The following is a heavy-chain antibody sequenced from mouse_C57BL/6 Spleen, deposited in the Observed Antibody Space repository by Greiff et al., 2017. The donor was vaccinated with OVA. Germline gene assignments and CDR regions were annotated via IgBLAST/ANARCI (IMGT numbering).Heavy chain of an antibody. V-gene: IGHV1-55*01. CDR3: ARGFITTVVAPFDY. Sequence: VQLQQPGAELVKPGASVKMSCKASGYTFTSYWITWVKQRPGQGLEWIGDIYPGSGSTNYNEKFKSKATLTVDTSSSTAYMQLSSLTSEDSAVYYGARGFITTVVAPFDYWGQGTTLTVSS. D-gene: IGHD1-1*01. J-gene: IGHJ2*01. CDR1: GYTFTSYW. CDR2: IYPGSGST.